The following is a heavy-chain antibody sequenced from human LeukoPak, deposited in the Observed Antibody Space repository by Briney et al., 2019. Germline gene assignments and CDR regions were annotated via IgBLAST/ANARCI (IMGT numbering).Heavy chain of an antibody. J-gene: IGHJ4*02. CDR2: INLNSGDT. CDR3: ARETIAVAGAFDY. CDR1: EYTFTGYY. V-gene: IGHV1-2*02. Sequence: ASVKVSCKASEYTFTGYYMHWMRQAPGQGLEWMGWINLNSGDTNYAQKFQGRVTMTRDTSISTAYMELSRLRSDDMAVYSCARETIAVAGAFDYWGQGTLVTVSS. D-gene: IGHD6-19*01.